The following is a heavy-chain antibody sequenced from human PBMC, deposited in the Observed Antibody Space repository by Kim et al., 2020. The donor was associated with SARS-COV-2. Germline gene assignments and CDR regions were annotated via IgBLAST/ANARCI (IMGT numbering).Heavy chain of an antibody. J-gene: IGHJ2*01. Sequence: GGSLRLSCAASGFTFSSYGMHWVRQAPGKGLEWVAVISYDGSNKYYADSVKGRFTISRDNSKNTLYLQMNSLRAEDTAVYYCAKDRGTSYWYFDLWGRGTLVTVSS. V-gene: IGHV3-30*18. CDR1: GFTFSSYG. CDR2: ISYDGSNK. D-gene: IGHD1-26*01. CDR3: AKDRGTSYWYFDL.